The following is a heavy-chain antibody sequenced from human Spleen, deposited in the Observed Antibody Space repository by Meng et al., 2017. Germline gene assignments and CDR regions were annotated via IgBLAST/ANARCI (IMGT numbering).Heavy chain of an antibody. D-gene: IGHD3-10*02. J-gene: IGHJ4*02. CDR1: GYIFTGYY. CDR2: INSNSGGT. Sequence: QVQLVQSGAEVKKSGASVKVSCRASGYIFTGYYIHWVRQAPGQGLEWMGRINSNSGGTNFAQKFQGRITMTRDTSISTAYMELSRLRSDDTAVYYCARVSGDYYFDYWGQGTLVTVSS. CDR3: ARVSGDYYFDY. V-gene: IGHV1-2*06.